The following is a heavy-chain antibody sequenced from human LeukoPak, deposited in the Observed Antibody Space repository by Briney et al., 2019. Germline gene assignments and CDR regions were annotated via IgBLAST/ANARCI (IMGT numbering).Heavy chain of an antibody. J-gene: IGHJ4*02. CDR2: IYHSGST. V-gene: IGHV4-4*02. CDR3: ARYRGASGYHFDY. D-gene: IGHD5-12*01. Sequence: SETLSLTCAVSAGSISSGSWRNWVRQPPGKGLEWIGEIYHSGSTNYNPSLKSRVTISLDKSKNQFSLKLYSVTAADTAVYYCARYRGASGYHFDYWGQGTLVTVSS. CDR1: AGSISSGSW.